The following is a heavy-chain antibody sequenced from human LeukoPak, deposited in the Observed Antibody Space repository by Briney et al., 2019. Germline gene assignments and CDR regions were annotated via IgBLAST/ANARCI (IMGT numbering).Heavy chain of an antibody. V-gene: IGHV4-34*01. J-gene: IGHJ6*03. CDR1: GGSFSGYY. CDR3: AKLCSSTSRRQGGYYYYYMDV. D-gene: IGHD2-2*01. Sequence: SETLSLTCAVYGGSFSGYYWSWIRQPPGKGLEWIGEINHSGSTNYNPSLKSRVTISVDTSKNQFSLKLSSVTAADTAVYYCAKLCSSTSRRQGGYYYYYMDVWGKGITVTVSS. CDR2: INHSGST.